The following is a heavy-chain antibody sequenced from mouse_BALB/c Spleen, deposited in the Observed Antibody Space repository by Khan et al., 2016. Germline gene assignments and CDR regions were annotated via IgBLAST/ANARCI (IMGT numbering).Heavy chain of an antibody. Sequence: QVQLQQSGAELARPGASLKMSCKASGYTFTSYTIHWLKQRPGQGLEWIGYINPSSGYTNYNQNFKDKATLTADKSSTTAYMQLSSLTSEDSTVYYCARERAIVANLDYWGQGTTLTVSS. CDR2: INPSSGYT. J-gene: IGHJ2*01. V-gene: IGHV1-4*01. CDR3: ARERAIVANLDY. CDR1: GYTFTSYT. D-gene: IGHD1-1*01.